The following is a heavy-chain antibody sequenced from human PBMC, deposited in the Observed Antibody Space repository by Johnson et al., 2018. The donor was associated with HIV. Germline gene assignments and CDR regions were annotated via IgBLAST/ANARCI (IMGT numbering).Heavy chain of an antibody. Sequence: QVQLVESGGGVVRPGGSLRLSCAASGFTFSDYYISWVRQAPGKGLEWVAVISYDGSNKYYADSVKGRFTISRDNSKNTLYLQMNSLRAEDTAVYYCARDEPYNLNAFDIWGQGTMVTVSS. CDR3: ARDEPYNLNAFDI. CDR1: GFTFSDYY. D-gene: IGHD5-24*01. CDR2: ISYDGSNK. V-gene: IGHV3-30-3*01. J-gene: IGHJ3*02.